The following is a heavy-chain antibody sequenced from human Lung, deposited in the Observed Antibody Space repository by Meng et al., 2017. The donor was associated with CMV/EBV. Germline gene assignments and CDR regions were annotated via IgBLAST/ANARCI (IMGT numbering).Heavy chain of an antibody. D-gene: IGHD6-13*01. Sequence: SXAASGFTFTTYWMSWVRQAPGKGPEWVANIRQDGSEKNYVDSVKGRFTISRDNARNSVHLQMNSLRVEDTAVYYCARDGPPYCNSWVFDYWGQGAXVTVAS. CDR1: GFTFTTYW. V-gene: IGHV3-7*01. CDR3: ARDGPPYCNSWVFDY. CDR2: IRQDGSEK. J-gene: IGHJ4*02.